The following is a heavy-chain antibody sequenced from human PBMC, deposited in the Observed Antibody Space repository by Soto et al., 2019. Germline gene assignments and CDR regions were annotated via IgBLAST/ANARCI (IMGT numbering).Heavy chain of an antibody. D-gene: IGHD3-10*01. CDR2: ISAYNGNT. Sequence: QVQLVQSGAEVKKPGASVKVSCKASGYTFTSYGISWVRQAPGQGLEWMGWISAYNGNTNYAQKLQGRVTMTTDTSTSTADMELRSLRSDDTAVDDCARDIPRITMVRALLLDWGQGTLVTVSS. V-gene: IGHV1-18*01. CDR3: ARDIPRITMVRALLLD. J-gene: IGHJ1*01. CDR1: GYTFTSYG.